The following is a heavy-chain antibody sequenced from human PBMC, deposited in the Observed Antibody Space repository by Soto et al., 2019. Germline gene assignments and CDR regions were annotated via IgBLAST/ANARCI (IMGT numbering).Heavy chain of an antibody. V-gene: IGHV4-31*03. CDR1: GGSISSGGYY. Sequence: SETLSLTCTVSGGSISSGGYYWSWIRQHPGKGLEWIGYIYYSGSTYYNPSLKSRVTISVDTSKNQFSLKLSSVTAADTAVYYCARDHMVRGALDYWGQGTLVTVS. CDR2: IYYSGST. CDR3: ARDHMVRGALDY. D-gene: IGHD3-10*01. J-gene: IGHJ4*02.